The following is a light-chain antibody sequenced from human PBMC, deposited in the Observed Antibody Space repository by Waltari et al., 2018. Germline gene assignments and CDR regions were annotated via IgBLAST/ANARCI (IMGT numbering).Light chain of an antibody. V-gene: IGLV3-21*04. CDR1: ISRKS. Sequence: SYVLTQPPSVSVAPGETARISCGGNISRKSLHWYQQKPGQAPVLVIYYETVRPSGIPYRFSGSSSGDTATLTISRVEAGDEADYYCQVWDSSSDPPHVFGTGTKVTV. J-gene: IGLJ1*01. CDR2: YET. CDR3: QVWDSSSDPPHV.